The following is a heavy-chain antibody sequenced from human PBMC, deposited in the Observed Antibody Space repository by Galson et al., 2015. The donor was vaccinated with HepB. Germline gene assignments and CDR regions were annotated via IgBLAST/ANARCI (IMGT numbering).Heavy chain of an antibody. CDR1: GFTFSGYW. J-gene: IGHJ5*02. CDR3: ASSRGQYYYDSSGYLNWFDP. CDR2: ISYDGSNK. D-gene: IGHD3-22*01. Sequence: SLRLSCAASGFTFSGYWMSWVRQAPGKGLEWVAAISYDGSNKYYADSVKGRFTFSRDNSKNSLYLQMNSLRAEDTAVYYCASSRGQYYYDSSGYLNWFDPWGQGTLVTVSS. V-gene: IGHV3-30*03.